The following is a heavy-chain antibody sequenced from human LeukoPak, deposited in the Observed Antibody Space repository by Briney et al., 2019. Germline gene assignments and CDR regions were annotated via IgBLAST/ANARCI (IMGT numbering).Heavy chain of an antibody. D-gene: IGHD6-19*01. CDR3: ARQFGSGWYFDY. CDR2: IHPNSGGT. V-gene: IGHV1-2*02. J-gene: IGHJ4*02. Sequence: AASVKVSCKASGYTLTDYYMHWVRQAPGQGLEWMGWIHPNSGGTNSAQNFQGRVTMTRDTSITTAYMELSRLKSDDTAVYYCARQFGSGWYFDYWGQGTLVTVSS. CDR1: GYTLTDYY.